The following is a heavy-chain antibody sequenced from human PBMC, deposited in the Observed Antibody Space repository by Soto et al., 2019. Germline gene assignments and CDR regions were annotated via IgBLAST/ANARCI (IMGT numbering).Heavy chain of an antibody. CDR3: ARVQRAPDDCSSTSCYAVYYYGMDV. D-gene: IGHD2-2*01. CDR1: GGSFSGYY. Sequence: SETLSLTCAVYGGSFSGYYWSWIRQPPGKGLEWIGEINHSGSTNYNPSLKSRVTISVETSKNQFSLKLSSVTAADTAVYYCARVQRAPDDCSSTSCYAVYYYGMDVWGQGTTVTVSS. J-gene: IGHJ6*02. V-gene: IGHV4-34*01. CDR2: INHSGST.